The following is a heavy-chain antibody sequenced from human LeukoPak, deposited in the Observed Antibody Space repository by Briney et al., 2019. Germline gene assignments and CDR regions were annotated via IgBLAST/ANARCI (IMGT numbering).Heavy chain of an antibody. Sequence: SETLSLTCTVSGGSISSYYWSWIRQPPGKGLEWIGYIYYSGSTNYNPSLKSRVTISVDTSKNQYSLKLSSVTAADTAVYYCARGYSYGYEAFDIWGQGTMVTVSS. CDR1: GGSISSYY. D-gene: IGHD5-18*01. CDR3: ARGYSYGYEAFDI. V-gene: IGHV4-59*08. CDR2: IYYSGST. J-gene: IGHJ3*02.